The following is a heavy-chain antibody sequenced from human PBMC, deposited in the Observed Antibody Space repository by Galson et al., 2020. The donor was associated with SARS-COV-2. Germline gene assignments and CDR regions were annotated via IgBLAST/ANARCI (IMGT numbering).Heavy chain of an antibody. D-gene: IGHD2-15*01. Sequence: GESLKISCAASGFTFSSYGMHWVRQAPGKGLEWVAVIWYDGSNKYYADSVKGRFTISRDNSKNTLYLQMNSLRAEDTAVYYCARADAIGYCSGVTCYFDYWGQGTLVTVSS. J-gene: IGHJ4*02. V-gene: IGHV3-33*01. CDR3: ARADAIGYCSGVTCYFDY. CDR2: IWYDGSNK. CDR1: GFTFSSYG.